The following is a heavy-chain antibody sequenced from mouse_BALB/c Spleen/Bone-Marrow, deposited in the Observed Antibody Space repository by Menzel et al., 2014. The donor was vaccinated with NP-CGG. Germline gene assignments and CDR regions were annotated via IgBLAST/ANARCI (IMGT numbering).Heavy chain of an antibody. V-gene: IGHV1-55*01. J-gene: IGHJ2*01. CDR2: IYPGSHNT. Sequence: LQESGAELVTPGTSVPMSCKASGYTFTSYWMHWVKQRPGQGLEWIGDIYPGSHNTNYNEKFKSKATLTVDTSSSTAYMQPSSLTSEDSAVYYCATGETWGQGTTLPVSS. CDR3: ATGET. CDR1: GYTFTSYW.